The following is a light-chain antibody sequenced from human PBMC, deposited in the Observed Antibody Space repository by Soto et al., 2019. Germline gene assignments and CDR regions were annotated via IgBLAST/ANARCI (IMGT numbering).Light chain of an antibody. J-gene: IGKJ1*01. CDR3: MQALQTRT. CDR1: QSLLHSNGYNY. Sequence: DIVMTQSPLSLPVTPGEPASISCRSSQSLLHSNGYNYLDWYLQKPGQSPRLLIYLASSRAAGVPDRFSGSGSGTDFTLKISRGEAEDVGGYYCMQALQTRTFGQGTKVDIK. CDR2: LAS. V-gene: IGKV2-28*01.